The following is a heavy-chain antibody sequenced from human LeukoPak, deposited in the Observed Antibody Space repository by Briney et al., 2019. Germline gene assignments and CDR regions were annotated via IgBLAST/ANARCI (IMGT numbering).Heavy chain of an antibody. CDR1: GFTFSSYG. J-gene: IGHJ4*02. Sequence: GGSLRLSCAASGFTFSSYGMHWVRQAPGKGLEWVAVISYDGSNKYYAESVKGRFTISRENSKNTLHLQMNSLRAEDTAVYYCAKNHYYYGSGIYFMHYFDYWGQGTLVTVSS. D-gene: IGHD3-10*01. V-gene: IGHV3-30*18. CDR3: AKNHYYYGSGIYFMHYFDY. CDR2: ISYDGSNK.